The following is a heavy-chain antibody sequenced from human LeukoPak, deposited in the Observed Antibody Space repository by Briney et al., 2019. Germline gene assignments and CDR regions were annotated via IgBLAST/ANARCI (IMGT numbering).Heavy chain of an antibody. CDR2: ICYSGST. V-gene: IGHV4-59*01. Sequence: SETLSLTCTVSGGSLSSYYWSWIRQPPGKGLEWIGYICYSGSTNYNPSLKSRVTMSVDTSKNQFSLKLTSVTAADTAVYYCAREGYCSSSSCNNWLDPWGQGTLVTVSS. D-gene: IGHD2-2*01. CDR3: AREGYCSSSSCNNWLDP. J-gene: IGHJ5*02. CDR1: GGSLSSYY.